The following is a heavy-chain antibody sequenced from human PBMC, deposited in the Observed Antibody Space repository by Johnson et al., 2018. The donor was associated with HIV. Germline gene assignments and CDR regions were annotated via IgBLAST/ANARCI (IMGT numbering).Heavy chain of an antibody. V-gene: IGHV3-66*01. CDR1: GFTFSDYY. CDR2: IYSGGST. Sequence: VQLVESGGGLVKPGGSLRLSCAASGFTFSDYYMSWIRQAPGKGLEWVSVIYSGGSTYYADSVKGRFTISRDNSKNTLYLQMNSLRAEDTAVYYCARERIAAAGLDAFDFWGQGTMVTVSS. CDR3: ARERIAAAGLDAFDF. D-gene: IGHD6-13*01. J-gene: IGHJ3*01.